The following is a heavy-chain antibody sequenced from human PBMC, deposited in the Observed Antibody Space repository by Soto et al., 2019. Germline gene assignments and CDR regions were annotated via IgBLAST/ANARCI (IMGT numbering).Heavy chain of an antibody. CDR3: AKMEDWSTVTMFDC. D-gene: IGHD4-17*01. Sequence: PGGSLRLSCAASGFTFSSFAMSWVRQAPGMGLEWVSGIIGSDGTTYYADSVKGRFTISRDNSNNILSLQMNSLRAEDTAVYYCAKMEDWSTVTMFDCWGQGTLVTVSS. V-gene: IGHV3-23*01. J-gene: IGHJ4*02. CDR1: GFTFSSFA. CDR2: IIGSDGTT.